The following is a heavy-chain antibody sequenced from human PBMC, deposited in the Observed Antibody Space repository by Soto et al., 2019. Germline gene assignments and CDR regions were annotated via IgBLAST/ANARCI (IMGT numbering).Heavy chain of an antibody. CDR3: ARDRGYDSRDGGLHYFDY. V-gene: IGHV1-46*01. J-gene: IGHJ4*02. Sequence: ASVKVSCKASGYTFTSYYMHWVRQAPGQGLEWMGIINPSGGSTSYAQKFQGRVTMTRDTSTSTVYMELSSLRSEDTAVYYCARDRGYDSRDGGLHYFDYWGQGTLVTVSS. CDR1: GYTFTSYY. CDR2: INPSGGST. D-gene: IGHD3-22*01.